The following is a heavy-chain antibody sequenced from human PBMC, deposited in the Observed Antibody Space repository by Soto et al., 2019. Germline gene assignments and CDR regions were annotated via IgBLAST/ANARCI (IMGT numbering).Heavy chain of an antibody. CDR1: GGSSSSYY. CDR3: AKFGLLQFGELAPFDY. Sequence: SETLSLTCTVSGGSSSSYYWSWILQPPGKGLEWIGYIYYTGSTNYNPSLKSRLTMSVDTSKNQFSLKLSSVTAADTAVYYCAKFGLLQFGELAPFDYWGQEPWSPSPQ. CDR2: IYYTGST. J-gene: IGHJ4*01. D-gene: IGHD3-10*01. V-gene: IGHV4-59*01.